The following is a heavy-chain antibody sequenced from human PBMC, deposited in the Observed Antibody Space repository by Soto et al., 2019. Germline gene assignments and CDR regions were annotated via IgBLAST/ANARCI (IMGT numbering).Heavy chain of an antibody. CDR1: GGTLSRYT. J-gene: IGHJ6*03. V-gene: IGHV1-69*04. CDR2: VITVLGIT. D-gene: IGHD2-2*01. Sequence: ASVKVSCKASGGTLSRYTISWVRQAPGQGLEWMGRVITVLGITNYAQKFQGRVTITTDKSTTTAYMELSSLRSEDTAVYYCARDYCSPPSCHLRPYYYSMDVWGKGTTVTVSS. CDR3: ARDYCSPPSCHLRPYYYSMDV.